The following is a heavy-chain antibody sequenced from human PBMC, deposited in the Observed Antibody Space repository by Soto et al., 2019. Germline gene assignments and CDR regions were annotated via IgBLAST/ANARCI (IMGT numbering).Heavy chain of an antibody. D-gene: IGHD4-17*01. CDR1: GFTFSSYG. V-gene: IGHV3-33*01. J-gene: IGHJ4*02. Sequence: QVQLVESGGGVVQPGRSLRLSCAASGFTFSSYGMHWVRQAPGKGLEWVAVIWYDGSNKYYADSVKGRFTISRDNSKNTLYLQMNSLRAEDTAVYYCARDPSYDYGEYLMDYWGQGTLVTVSS. CDR2: IWYDGSNK. CDR3: ARDPSYDYGEYLMDY.